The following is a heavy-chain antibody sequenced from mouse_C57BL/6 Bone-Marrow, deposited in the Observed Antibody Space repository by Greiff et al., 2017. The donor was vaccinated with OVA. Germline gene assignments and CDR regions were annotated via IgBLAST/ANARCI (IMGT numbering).Heavy chain of an antibody. Sequence: EVQLQQSGAELVRPGASVKLSCTASGFNIKDYYMHWVKQRPEQGLEWIGWIDPENGDTEYASKFQGKATITADTSSNTAYLQLSSLTSEDTAVYYYTTTCPLRLYYFDYWGQGTTLTVSS. V-gene: IGHV14-4*01. D-gene: IGHD1-1*01. CDR2: IDPENGDT. CDR1: GFNIKDYY. CDR3: TTTCPLRLYYFDY. J-gene: IGHJ2*01.